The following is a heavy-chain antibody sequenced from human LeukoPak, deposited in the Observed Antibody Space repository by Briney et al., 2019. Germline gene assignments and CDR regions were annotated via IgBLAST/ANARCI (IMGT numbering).Heavy chain of an antibody. D-gene: IGHD2-2*01. CDR1: GFTFSSYA. CDR2: ISSNGGST. J-gene: IGHJ4*02. V-gene: IGHV3-64*01. Sequence: PGGSLRLSCAASGFTFSSYAMHWVRQAPGEGLEHVSAISSNGGSTYYANSVKGRFTISRDNSKNTLYLQMGSLRAEDMAVYYCARDHGVVVPAATIDYWGQGTLVTVSS. CDR3: ARDHGVVVPAATIDY.